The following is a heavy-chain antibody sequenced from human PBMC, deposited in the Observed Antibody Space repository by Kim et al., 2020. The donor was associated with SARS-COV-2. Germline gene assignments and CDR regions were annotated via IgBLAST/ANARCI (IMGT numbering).Heavy chain of an antibody. CDR1: GDSVSSNSAA. CDR2: TYYRSKWYN. CDR3: ARIGQQLEPYYYYYGMDV. J-gene: IGHJ6*02. V-gene: IGHV6-1*01. D-gene: IGHD6-13*01. Sequence: SQTLSLTCAISGDSVSSNSAAWNWIRQSPSRGLEWLGRTYYRSKWYNDYAVSVKSRITINPDTSKNQFSLQLNSVTPEDTAVYYCARIGQQLEPYYYYYGMDVWGQGTTVTVSS.